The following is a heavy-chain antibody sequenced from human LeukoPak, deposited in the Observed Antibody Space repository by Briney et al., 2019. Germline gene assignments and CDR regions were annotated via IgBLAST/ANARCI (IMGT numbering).Heavy chain of an antibody. CDR1: GYTFTGYY. CDR2: INPNSGGT. J-gene: IGHJ4*02. V-gene: IGHV1-2*02. CDR3: ARDFNPYYYDSSGYSQ. D-gene: IGHD3-22*01. Sequence: ASVKVSCKASGYTFTGYYMHWVRQAPGQGLEWMGWINPNSGGTNYAQKFQGRVTMTRDMSISTAYMELSRLRSDDTAVYYCARDFNPYYYDSSGYSQWGQGTLVTVSS.